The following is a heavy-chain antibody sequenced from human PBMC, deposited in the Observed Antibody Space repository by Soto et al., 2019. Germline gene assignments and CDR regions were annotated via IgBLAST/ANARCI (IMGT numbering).Heavy chain of an antibody. CDR2: IYYSGST. Sequence: TLSLTCTVSGGSISSDGYYWSWIRQHPGKGLEWIGYIYYSGSTYYNPSLKSRVTISVDTSKNQFSLKLSSVTAADTAVYYCARGGNDGYNWGDDAFDIWGQGTMVTVSS. CDR1: GGSISSDGYY. J-gene: IGHJ3*02. V-gene: IGHV4-31*03. D-gene: IGHD5-12*01. CDR3: ARGGNDGYNWGDDAFDI.